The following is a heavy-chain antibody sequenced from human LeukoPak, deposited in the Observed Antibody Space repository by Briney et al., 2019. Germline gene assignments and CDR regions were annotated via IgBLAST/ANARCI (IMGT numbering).Heavy chain of an antibody. Sequence: PSETLSLTCSVSAGSISRYYWSWIRQPPGKGLEWIGYIYYSGSTDYNPSLKSRVTISLDTSKNQFSLKLSSVTAADTAVYYCARGYYDSSGYSSPFDYWGQGTLVTVSS. CDR3: ARGYYDSSGYSSPFDY. V-gene: IGHV4-59*01. D-gene: IGHD3-22*01. CDR1: AGSISRYY. J-gene: IGHJ4*02. CDR2: IYYSGST.